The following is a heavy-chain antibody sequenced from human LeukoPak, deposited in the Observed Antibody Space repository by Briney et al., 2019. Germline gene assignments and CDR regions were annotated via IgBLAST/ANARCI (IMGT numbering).Heavy chain of an antibody. Sequence: GGSLRLSCAASGFTFSSYAMSWVRQAPGKGLEWVSTISATGGSTYYADSLKGRFTVSRDNSKNTLYLQMNSLRAEDTAVHYCAKVSTDSRGYYQKWGPGTLVTVSS. J-gene: IGHJ4*02. D-gene: IGHD3-22*01. CDR2: ISATGGST. V-gene: IGHV3-23*01. CDR3: AKVSTDSRGYYQK. CDR1: GFTFSSYA.